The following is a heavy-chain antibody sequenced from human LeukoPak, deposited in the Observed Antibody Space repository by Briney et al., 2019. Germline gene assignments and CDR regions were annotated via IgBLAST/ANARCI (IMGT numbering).Heavy chain of an antibody. Sequence: SGPTLVNPTQTLTLTCTFSGFSLSTSGVSVGWIRQPPGKALEWLALIYWNDDKRYSPSLKSRLSITKDTSKNQVVLTITNMDPVDTATYYFAHTVALLWFGELLPHPDYWGQGTLVTVSS. D-gene: IGHD3-10*01. CDR3: AHTVALLWFGELLPHPDY. CDR1: GFSLSTSGVS. V-gene: IGHV2-5*01. J-gene: IGHJ4*02. CDR2: IYWNDDK.